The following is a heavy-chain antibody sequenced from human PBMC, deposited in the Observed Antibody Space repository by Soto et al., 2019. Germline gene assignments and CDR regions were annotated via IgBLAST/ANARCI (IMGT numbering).Heavy chain of an antibody. CDR1: GFTFSSYG. J-gene: IGHJ2*01. V-gene: IGHV3-30*18. Sequence: GGSLRLSCAASGFTFSSYGMHWVRQAPGKGLEWVAVISYDGSNKYYADSVKGRFTISRDNSKNTLYLQMNSLRAEDTAVYYCAKGLAYCGGDCYSHFDLWGRGTQVTVSS. D-gene: IGHD2-21*02. CDR3: AKGLAYCGGDCYSHFDL. CDR2: ISYDGSNK.